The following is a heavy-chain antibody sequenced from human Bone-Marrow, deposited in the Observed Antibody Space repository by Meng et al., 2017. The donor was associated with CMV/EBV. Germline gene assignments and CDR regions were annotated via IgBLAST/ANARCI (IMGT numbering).Heavy chain of an antibody. D-gene: IGHD6-19*01. J-gene: IGHJ6*01. V-gene: IGHV4-34*01. CDR3: ARGPSRQWIRYGMDV. CDR2: INPSGST. Sequence: GSLRRSCPVDGGSFSGNYWTWIRQPPGKGLEWIGEINPSGSTNYNPSLTSRVTISVDKSKKQFSLRMNYVTAADTALYFCARGPSRQWIRYGMDVWGQGTTVTVYS. CDR1: GGSFSGNY.